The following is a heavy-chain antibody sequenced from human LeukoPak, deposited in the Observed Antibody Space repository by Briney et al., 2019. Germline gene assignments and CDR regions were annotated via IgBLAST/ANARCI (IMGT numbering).Heavy chain of an antibody. V-gene: IGHV3-23*01. CDR1: GFTFSSYG. J-gene: IGHJ6*03. Sequence: RPGGSLRLSCAASGFTFSSYGMSWVRQAPGKGLEWVSAISGSGGSTYYADSVKGRFTISRDNSKNTLYLQMNSLRAEDTAVYYCAKSQYGDYYMDVWGKGTTVTISS. CDR2: ISGSGGST. CDR3: AKSQYGDYYMDV. D-gene: IGHD2-2*01.